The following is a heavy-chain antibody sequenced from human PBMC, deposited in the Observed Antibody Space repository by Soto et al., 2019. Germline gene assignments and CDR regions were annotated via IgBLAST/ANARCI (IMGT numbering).Heavy chain of an antibody. J-gene: IGHJ5*02. V-gene: IGHV1-69*06. CDR2: IIPIFGTA. CDR1: GGTFSSYA. Sequence: SVKVSCKASGGTFSSYAISWVRQAPGQGLEWMGGIIPIFGTANYAQKFQGRVTITADKSTSTAYMELSSLRSEDTAVYYCARGIITPGYSSSWSNWFDPWGQGTLVTVSS. CDR3: ARGIITPGYSSSWSNWFDP. D-gene: IGHD6-13*01.